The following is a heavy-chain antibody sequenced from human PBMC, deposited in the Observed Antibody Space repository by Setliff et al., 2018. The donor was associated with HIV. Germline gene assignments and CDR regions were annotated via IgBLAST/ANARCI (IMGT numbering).Heavy chain of an antibody. J-gene: IGHJ3*02. CDR1: GYTFTSYA. CDR2: INAGNGNT. V-gene: IGHV1-3*01. Sequence: ASVKVSCKASGYTFTSYAMHWVRQAPGQRLEWMGWINAGNGNTKYPQKFQGRVTITRDTSASTAYMELSSLRSEDTAVYYCARQLNGYNDAFDIWGQGTMVTVS. CDR3: ARQLNGYNDAFDI. D-gene: IGHD5-12*01.